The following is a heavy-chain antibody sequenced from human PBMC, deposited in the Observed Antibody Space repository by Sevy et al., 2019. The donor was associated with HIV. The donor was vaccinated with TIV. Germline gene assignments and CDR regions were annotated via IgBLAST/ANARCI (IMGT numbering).Heavy chain of an antibody. CDR1: GYNFIGYW. CDR3: ARHHASYGVTGYYYYYGLDV. D-gene: IGHD4-17*01. CDR2: IYPDDSDT. V-gene: IGHV5-51*01. Sequence: GESLKISCKGSGYNFIGYWIGWVRQMPGRGLEWMGIIYPDDSDTRYSPSFQGQVTISVDKSINTAYLQWSSLKASDTAMYYCARHHASYGVTGYYYYYGLDVWGQGTTVTVSS. J-gene: IGHJ6*02.